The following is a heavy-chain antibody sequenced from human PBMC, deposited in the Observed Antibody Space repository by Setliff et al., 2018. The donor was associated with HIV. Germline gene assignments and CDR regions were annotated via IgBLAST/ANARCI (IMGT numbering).Heavy chain of an antibody. J-gene: IGHJ3*02. D-gene: IGHD3-3*01. CDR3: ARVREGFLPYDAFEI. Sequence: SETLSLTCAVYGGSFSGHYWSWIRQSPGKGLEWIGEINHSGSIKYSPSLKGRVTISVDAPKNQYSLNLKSVTAADTAVYYCARVREGFLPYDAFEIWGQGTMVTVSS. V-gene: IGHV4-34*01. CDR2: INHSGSI. CDR1: GGSFSGHY.